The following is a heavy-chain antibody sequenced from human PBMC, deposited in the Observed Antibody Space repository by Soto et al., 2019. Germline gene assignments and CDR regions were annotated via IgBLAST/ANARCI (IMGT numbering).Heavy chain of an antibody. D-gene: IGHD3-22*01. Sequence: GGSLRLSCAACGFTVSINHMSWVRQAPGKGLEWVSVIYSGGSTYYADSVKGRFTISRDNSKNTVYLQMNSLRAEDTAVYYCARYYYDSSGYSQPTFDFWGQGTLVTVSS. CDR3: ARYYYDSSGYSQPTFDF. V-gene: IGHV3-53*01. CDR2: IYSGGST. CDR1: GFTVSINH. J-gene: IGHJ4*02.